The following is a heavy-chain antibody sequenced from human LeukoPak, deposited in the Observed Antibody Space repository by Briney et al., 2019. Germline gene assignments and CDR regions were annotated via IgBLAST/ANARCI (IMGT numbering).Heavy chain of an antibody. CDR3: ARDSWRGAPYH. J-gene: IGHJ4*02. D-gene: IGHD1-26*01. CDR1: GGSISSYY. CDR2: IYTSGST. V-gene: IGHV4-4*07. Sequence: SETLSLTCTVSGGSISSYYWSWIRQPAGKGLEWIGRIYTSGSTNYNPSLKSRVTMSADMSKNQFSLKLSSVTAADTAVYYCARDSWRGAPYHWGQGTLVTVSS.